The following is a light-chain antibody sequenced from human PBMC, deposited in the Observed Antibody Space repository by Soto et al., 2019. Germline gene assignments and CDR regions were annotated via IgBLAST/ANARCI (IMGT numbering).Light chain of an antibody. CDR3: QQRSNSLT. V-gene: IGKV3-11*01. CDR2: DAS. Sequence: EIVLTQSPATLSLSPGERATLSCRASQSVSSYLAWYQQKPGQAPRLLIYDASNRATGIPARFSGSWSGTDFTLTISSLEPEDFAVYYCQQRSNSLTFGPGTKVDIK. CDR1: QSVSSY. J-gene: IGKJ3*01.